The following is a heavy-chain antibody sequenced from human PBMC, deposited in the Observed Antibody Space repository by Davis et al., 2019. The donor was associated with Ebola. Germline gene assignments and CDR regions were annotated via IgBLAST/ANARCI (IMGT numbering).Heavy chain of an antibody. CDR2: INPHNGNT. CDR3: AREAGYYDSSGYPEPIYYYYGMDV. D-gene: IGHD3-22*01. Sequence: AASVKVSCKASGYTFTSYGITWVRQAPGQGLEWMGWINPHNGNTNYAQNVQGRVTMTRNTSISTAYMELSSLRSEDTAVYYCAREAGYYDSSGYPEPIYYYYGMDVWGKGTTVTVSS. J-gene: IGHJ6*04. V-gene: IGHV1-8*02. CDR1: GYTFTSYG.